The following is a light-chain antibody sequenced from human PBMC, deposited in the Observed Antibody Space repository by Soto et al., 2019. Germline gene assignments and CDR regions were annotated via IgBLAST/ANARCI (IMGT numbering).Light chain of an antibody. CDR1: SSDVGGYNY. CDR2: EVS. CDR3: SSYTSGSTLVV. V-gene: IGLV2-14*01. J-gene: IGLJ2*01. Sequence: QSALTQPASVSGSPGQSITISCTGTSSDVGGYNYVSWYQQHPGKAPKLMIYEVSNRPSEVSNRFSGSKSGNTASLTISGLQAEDEGNYYCSSYTSGSTLVVFGGWTKLTVL.